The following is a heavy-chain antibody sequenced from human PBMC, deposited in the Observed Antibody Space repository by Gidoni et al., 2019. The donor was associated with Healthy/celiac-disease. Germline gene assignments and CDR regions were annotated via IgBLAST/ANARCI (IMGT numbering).Heavy chain of an antibody. D-gene: IGHD2-2*01. Sequence: IGYIYYSGSTYYNPSLKSRVTISVDTSKNQFSLKLSSVTAADTAVYYCARVGGGNTAGYCSSTSCPLDAFDMWGQGTMVTVSS. J-gene: IGHJ3*02. CDR3: ARVGGGNTAGYCSSTSCPLDAFDM. CDR2: IYYSGST. V-gene: IGHV4-30-4*07.